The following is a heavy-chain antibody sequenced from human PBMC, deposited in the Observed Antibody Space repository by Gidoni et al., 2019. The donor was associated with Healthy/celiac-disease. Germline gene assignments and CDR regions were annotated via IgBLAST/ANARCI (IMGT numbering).Heavy chain of an antibody. Sequence: QVQLQQWGAGLSKPSETLPLTCAVYGGSFCGYYWSWIHQPPGKGLESIGEINHSRSTNYHPSLKSRVTISVDTSKNQFSLRLSSVTAADTAVYYCARGPPTLWGQGTLVTVSS. J-gene: IGHJ4*02. CDR3: ARGPPTL. CDR1: GGSFCGYY. CDR2: INHSRST. V-gene: IGHV4-34*01.